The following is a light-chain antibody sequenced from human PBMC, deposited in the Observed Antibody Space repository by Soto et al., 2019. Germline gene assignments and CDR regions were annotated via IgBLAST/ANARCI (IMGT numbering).Light chain of an antibody. CDR2: EVN. Sequence: QSALTQPASVSGSPGQSITISCTGTSSDIGTYNLVSWYQQHPGKAPKLMIYEVNKRPSGVSDRFSGSKSGNTASLTISGLQAEDEAYYYCCSYAGSSTLYVFGTGTKLTVL. CDR3: CSYAGSSTLYV. J-gene: IGLJ1*01. CDR1: SSDIGTYNL. V-gene: IGLV2-23*02.